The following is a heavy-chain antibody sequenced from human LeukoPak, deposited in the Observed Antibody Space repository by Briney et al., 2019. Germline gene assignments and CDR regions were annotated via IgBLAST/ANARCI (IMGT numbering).Heavy chain of an antibody. CDR3: ARQAIMITFGGVIVPNADDAFDI. J-gene: IGHJ3*02. D-gene: IGHD3-16*02. Sequence: GESLKISCKGSGYSFTSYWIGWVRQMPGKGLEWMRIIYPGDSDTRYSPSFQGQVTISADKSISTAYLQWSSLKASDTAMYYCARQAIMITFGGVIVPNADDAFDIWGQGTMVTVSS. V-gene: IGHV5-51*01. CDR2: IYPGDSDT. CDR1: GYSFTSYW.